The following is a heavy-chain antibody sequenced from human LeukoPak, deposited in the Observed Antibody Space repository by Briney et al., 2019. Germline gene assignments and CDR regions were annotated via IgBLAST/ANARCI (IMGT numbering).Heavy chain of an antibody. D-gene: IGHD2-15*01. V-gene: IGHV1-18*01. J-gene: IGHJ5*02. CDR2: ISAYNGNT. CDR3: AKGTLVAAIRANAFDP. CDR1: GYTFTSYA. Sequence: GASVKVSCKASGYTFTSYAMNWVRQAPGQGLEWMGWISAYNGNTNYAQKLQGRVTMTTDTSTSTAYMELRSLRSDDTAVYYCAKGTLVAAIRANAFDPWGQGTLVTVSS.